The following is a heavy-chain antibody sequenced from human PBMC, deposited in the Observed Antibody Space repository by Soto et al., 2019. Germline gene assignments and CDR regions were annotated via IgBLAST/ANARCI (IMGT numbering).Heavy chain of an antibody. CDR2: ISGSGDNT. CDR1: GFTFTNFA. CDR3: ANGVTLAANGYFEY. D-gene: IGHD2-8*01. J-gene: IGHJ4*02. Sequence: EVQLLESGGGLAQPGGSLRLACAVSGFTFTNFAMSWVRQAQGKGLEWVSSISGSGDNTYYAGSVKGRITISRENAKKTLYVHMSSLRAEDTAVYFCANGVTLAANGYFEYWGQGTVVTVSS. V-gene: IGHV3-23*01.